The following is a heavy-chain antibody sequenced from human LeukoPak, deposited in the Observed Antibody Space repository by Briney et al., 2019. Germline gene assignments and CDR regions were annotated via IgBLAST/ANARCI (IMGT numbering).Heavy chain of an antibody. Sequence: GGSLRLSCAVSGCTFSSYSMNWVRQAPGKGLEWVSYISSGSSTIYYADTVKGRFTISRDNAKNSLYLQMNSLRAEDTAVYYCARGIWNDPYYWGQGTLVTVSS. V-gene: IGHV3-48*01. CDR1: GCTFSSYS. CDR3: ARGIWNDPYY. CDR2: ISSGSSTI. D-gene: IGHD1-1*01. J-gene: IGHJ4*02.